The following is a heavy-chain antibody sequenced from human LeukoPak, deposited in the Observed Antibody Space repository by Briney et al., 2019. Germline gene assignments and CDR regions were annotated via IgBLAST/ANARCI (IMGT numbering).Heavy chain of an antibody. V-gene: IGHV3-21*01. Sequence: GGSLRLSCAASGFTCSSYSMNWVRQAPGKGLEWVSSISSSSSYIYYADSVKGRFTISRDNAKNSLYLQMNSLRAEDTAVYYCARQYYYGSGSYLVAYGMDVWGKGTTVTVSS. D-gene: IGHD3-10*01. CDR2: ISSSSSYI. J-gene: IGHJ6*04. CDR3: ARQYYYGSGSYLVAYGMDV. CDR1: GFTCSSYS.